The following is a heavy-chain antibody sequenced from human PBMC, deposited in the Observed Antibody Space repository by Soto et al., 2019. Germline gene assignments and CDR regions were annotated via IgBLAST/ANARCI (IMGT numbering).Heavy chain of an antibody. D-gene: IGHD6-13*01. J-gene: IGHJ4*02. V-gene: IGHV1-69*13. Sequence: RASVKVSCKASGGTFSSYAISWVRQAPGQGLEWMGGIIPIFGTANYAQKFQGRVTITADESTSTAYMELSSLRSEDTAVYYCARSGIAAAGTCHYWGQGTLVTVSS. CDR2: IIPIFGTA. CDR3: ARSGIAAAGTCHY. CDR1: GGTFSSYA.